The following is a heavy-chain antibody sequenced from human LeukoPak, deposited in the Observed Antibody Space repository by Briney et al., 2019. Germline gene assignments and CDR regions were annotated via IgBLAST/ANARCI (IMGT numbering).Heavy chain of an antibody. CDR2: IRYDGSNK. D-gene: IGHD4-23*01. J-gene: IGHJ4*02. CDR1: RSTFSSYG. Sequence: GGSLGLSCATSRSTFSSYGMHWVRQAPGKGLEWVAFIRYDGSNKYYADSVKGRFTISRDNSKNTLYLQMSSLRAEDTAVYYCAKDGALYGGNTYFDYWGQGTLVTVSS. CDR3: AKDGALYGGNTYFDY. V-gene: IGHV3-30*02.